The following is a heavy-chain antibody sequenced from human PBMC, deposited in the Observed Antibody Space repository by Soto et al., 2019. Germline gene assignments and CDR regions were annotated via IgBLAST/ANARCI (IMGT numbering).Heavy chain of an antibody. Sequence: ASVKVSCKASGYTFTSYDINWVRQATGQGPEWMGWISSYNGNTNYAQKLQDRVTMTTDTSTSTAYMELRSLRSDDTAVYYCARAFYYFDWLFLYWGQGTLVTAPQ. CDR2: ISSYNGNT. D-gene: IGHD3-9*01. CDR3: ARAFYYFDWLFLY. V-gene: IGHV1-18*01. CDR1: GYTFTSYD. J-gene: IGHJ4*02.